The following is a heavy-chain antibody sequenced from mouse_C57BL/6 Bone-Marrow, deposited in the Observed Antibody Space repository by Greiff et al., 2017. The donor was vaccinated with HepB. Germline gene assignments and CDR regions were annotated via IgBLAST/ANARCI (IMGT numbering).Heavy chain of an antibody. CDR2: IYPGSGST. J-gene: IGHJ2*01. V-gene: IGHV1-55*01. Sequence: QVQLKQPGAELVKPGASVKMSCKASGYTFTSYWITWVKQRPGQGLEWIGDIYPGSGSTNYNEKFKSKATLTVDTSSSTAYMQLSSLTSEDSAVYYCARLDYGYDGYYFDYWGQGTTLTVSS. CDR1: GYTFTSYW. D-gene: IGHD2-2*01. CDR3: ARLDYGYDGYYFDY.